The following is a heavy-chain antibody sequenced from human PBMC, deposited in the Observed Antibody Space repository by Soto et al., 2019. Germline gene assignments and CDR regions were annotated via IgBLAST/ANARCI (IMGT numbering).Heavy chain of an antibody. J-gene: IGHJ6*02. V-gene: IGHV3-48*01. CDR3: ATWYGNHYFCLDV. CDR2: IHPRGLTK. CDR1: GYSFDAYI. D-gene: IGHD6-13*01. Sequence: VQLVESGGALVQPGGYLRLSCAASGYSFDAYIMNWVRQAPGNGLEWVSSIHPRGLTKVYADSVRGRFTISRDDDSSSLFLQMNHLRAEDTAVYYCATWYGNHYFCLDVWGQGTTVTVSS.